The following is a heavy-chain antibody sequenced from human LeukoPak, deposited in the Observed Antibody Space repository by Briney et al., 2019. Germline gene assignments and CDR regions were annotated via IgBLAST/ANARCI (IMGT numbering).Heavy chain of an antibody. CDR3: ARDQAYYYGMDV. CDR2: INAGNGNT. CDR1: GYTFTSYA. Sequence: ASVKVSFTASGYTFTSYAMHWVRQAPGQRLEWMGWINAGNGNTKYSQKFQGRVTITRDTSASTAYMELSSLRSEDTAVYYCARDQAYYYGMDVWGQGTTVTVSS. V-gene: IGHV1-3*01. J-gene: IGHJ6*02.